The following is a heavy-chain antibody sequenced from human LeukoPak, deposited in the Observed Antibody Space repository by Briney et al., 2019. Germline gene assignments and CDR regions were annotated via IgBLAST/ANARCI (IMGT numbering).Heavy chain of an antibody. V-gene: IGHV4-31*03. CDR3: ARGFLESYYYYYGMDV. CDR2: IYYSGST. Sequence: TLSPTCTVSGGSLSRGGYYWSWIRQHPGKGLEWIGYIYYSGSTYYNPSLTSRVTISVDTSKNQFSLKLSSVTAADTAVYYCARGFLESYYYYYGMDVWGQGTTVTVSS. J-gene: IGHJ6*02. CDR1: GGSLSRGGYY. D-gene: IGHD3-3*01.